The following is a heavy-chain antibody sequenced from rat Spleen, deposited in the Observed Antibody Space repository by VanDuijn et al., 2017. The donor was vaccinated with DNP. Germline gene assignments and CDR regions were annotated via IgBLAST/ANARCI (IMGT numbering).Heavy chain of an antibody. CDR3: ITFEGRNA. Sequence: EVQLVESGGGLVLPGRSQKLSCAASGFIFSDYYMAWVRQAPTKGLEWVAYIRYDGGTSYYGDSVKGRFTISRDNAKSTLYLQMDSLRSEDTATYYCITFEGRNAWGQGVTVTVSS. CDR2: IRYDGGTS. J-gene: IGHJ2*01. CDR1: GFIFSDYY. D-gene: IGHD1-11*01. V-gene: IGHV5-20*01.